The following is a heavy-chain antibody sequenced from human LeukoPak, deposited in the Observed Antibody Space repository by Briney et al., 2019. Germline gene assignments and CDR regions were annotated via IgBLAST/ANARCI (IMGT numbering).Heavy chain of an antibody. V-gene: IGHV1-2*02. D-gene: IGHD5-18*01. J-gene: IGHJ3*02. Sequence: ASVKVSCKASGYTFTGYYMHWVRQAPGQGLEWMGWINPNSGGTNYAQKFQGRVTMTRDTSISTAYMELSRLRSDDTAVYYCAREDTAMVKAFDIWGQGTMVTVSS. CDR1: GYTFTGYY. CDR3: AREDTAMVKAFDI. CDR2: INPNSGGT.